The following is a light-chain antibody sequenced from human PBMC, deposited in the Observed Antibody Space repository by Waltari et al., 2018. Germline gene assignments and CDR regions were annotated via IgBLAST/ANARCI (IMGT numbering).Light chain of an antibody. Sequence: DIQMTQSPSPLSASVADRVTIACRASQSVYSWLAWYQQKPGKAPKLLIYKASTLQSGVPSRFSGSGSGTEFTLTISSLQPDDFATFYCQQYNNYPLTFGGGTKVEIK. CDR1: QSVYSW. CDR3: QQYNNYPLT. V-gene: IGKV1-5*03. CDR2: KAS. J-gene: IGKJ4*01.